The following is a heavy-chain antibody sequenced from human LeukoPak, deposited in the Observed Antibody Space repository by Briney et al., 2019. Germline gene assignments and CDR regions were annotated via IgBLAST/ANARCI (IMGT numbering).Heavy chain of an antibody. CDR2: ISSSGSTI. D-gene: IGHD2-21*01. Sequence: PGGSLRLSCAASGFTFTSYSMKWVRQAPGKGLEWVSYISSSGSTISYADSVKGRFTISRDNAKNSLYLQMNSLRAEDTAVYYCARDRPYYSYCFDIWGQGTMVTVSS. CDR1: GFTFTSYS. V-gene: IGHV3-48*01. CDR3: ARDRPYYSYCFDI. J-gene: IGHJ3*02.